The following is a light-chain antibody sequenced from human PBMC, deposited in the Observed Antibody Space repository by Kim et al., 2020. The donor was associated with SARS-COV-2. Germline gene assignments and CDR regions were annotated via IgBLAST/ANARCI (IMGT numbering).Light chain of an antibody. CDR2: KDS. CDR3: YSAADNNLV. J-gene: IGLJ3*02. CDR1: VLAKKY. Sequence: SVSPGQTARINCSGDVLAKKYARWFQQKPGQAPVLVIYKDSERPSGIPERFSGSSSGTTVTLTISGAQVEDEADYYCYSAADNNLVFGGGTKLTVL. V-gene: IGLV3-27*01.